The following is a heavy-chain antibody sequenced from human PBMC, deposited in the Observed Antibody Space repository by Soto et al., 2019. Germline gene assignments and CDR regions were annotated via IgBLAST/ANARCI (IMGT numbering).Heavy chain of an antibody. CDR1: GYTFTSYY. CDR3: ARERPDYSNHASSYYYYGMDV. J-gene: IGHJ6*02. CDR2: INPSGGST. V-gene: IGHV1-46*01. D-gene: IGHD4-4*01. Sequence: ASVKVSCKASGYTFTSYYMHWVRQAPGQGLEWMGIINPSGGSTSYTQKFQGRVTMTRDTSTSTVYMELSSLRSEDTAVYYCARERPDYSNHASSYYYYGMDVWGQGTTVTVSS.